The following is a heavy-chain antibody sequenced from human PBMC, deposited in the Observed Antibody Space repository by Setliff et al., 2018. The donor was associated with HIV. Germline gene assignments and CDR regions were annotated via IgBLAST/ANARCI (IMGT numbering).Heavy chain of an antibody. CDR1: GGSTNNEY. CDR2: IYDSGSP. Sequence: SETLSLTCTVSGGSTNNEYWSWIRQPPGKGLEWIGYIYDSGSPKYNPSLKSRVTISIDTPKSQISLKLTSVTAADTAMYHCARVYYFDSSGYYQRGDVFDIWGQGTMVTVSS. J-gene: IGHJ3*02. CDR3: ARVYYFDSSGYYQRGDVFDI. D-gene: IGHD3-22*01. V-gene: IGHV4-59*01.